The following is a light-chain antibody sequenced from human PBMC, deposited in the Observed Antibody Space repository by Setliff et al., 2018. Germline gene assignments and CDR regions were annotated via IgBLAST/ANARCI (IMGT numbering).Light chain of an antibody. CDR1: QDISNF. Sequence: DIQLTQSPSFLSASVGDRVIITCRASQDISNFFAWYQQKPGKAPKILIWGASHLQSGVPSRFSGGRSGTEYTLTINILQPEDFATYYCQQLESFPLTFGGGTKWRS. J-gene: IGKJ4*01. V-gene: IGKV1-9*01. CDR3: QQLESFPLT. CDR2: GAS.